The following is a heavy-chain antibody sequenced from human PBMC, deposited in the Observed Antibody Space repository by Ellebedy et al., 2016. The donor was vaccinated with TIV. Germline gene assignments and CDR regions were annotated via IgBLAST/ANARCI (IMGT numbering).Heavy chain of an antibody. CDR2: IRSKANSYAT. D-gene: IGHD3-22*01. J-gene: IGHJ4*02. V-gene: IGHV3-73*01. CDR3: TRHSPRDSSGFSY. Sequence: GESLKISCAASGFTFSGSAMHWVRQASGKGLEWVGRIRSKANSYATAYAASVKGRFTISRDDSKNTAYLQMNSLKTEDTAVYYCTRHSPRDSSGFSYWGQGTLVTVSS. CDR1: GFTFSGSA.